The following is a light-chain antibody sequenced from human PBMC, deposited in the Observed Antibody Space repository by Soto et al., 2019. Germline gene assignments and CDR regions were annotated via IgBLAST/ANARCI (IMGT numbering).Light chain of an antibody. CDR2: GNS. CDR3: QSYDSSLSGVV. Sequence: QSVLTQPPSVSGAPGQRVTISCTGSSSNIGAGYNLHWYRQLPGTAPKLLIYGNSNRPSGVPDRFSGSKSGTSASLAITGLQAEDEADYYCQSYDSSLSGVVFGGGTQGTV. CDR1: SSNIGAGYN. J-gene: IGLJ2*01. V-gene: IGLV1-40*01.